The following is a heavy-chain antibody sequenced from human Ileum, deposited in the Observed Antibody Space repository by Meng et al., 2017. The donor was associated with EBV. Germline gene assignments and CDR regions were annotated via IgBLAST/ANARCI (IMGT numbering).Heavy chain of an antibody. D-gene: IGHD3-10*01. CDR1: GYRFTAFG. V-gene: IGHV1-18*01. CDR3: ARTYYGSYGFDY. CDR2: ITTYNGDT. Sequence: QVALVRSGCWGKKPGAAVKVSCKASGYRFTAFGISWVRQAPGQGPEWMGWITTYNGDTKYAQKFQGRVTMTRETSTNTAYMELTSLRSDDTAVYYCARTYYGSYGFDYWGQGTLVTVSS. J-gene: IGHJ4*02.